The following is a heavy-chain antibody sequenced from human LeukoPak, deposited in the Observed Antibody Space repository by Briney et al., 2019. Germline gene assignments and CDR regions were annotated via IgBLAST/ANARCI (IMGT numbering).Heavy chain of an antibody. CDR3: ARAPFSKWLVYYFDY. CDR2: IYYSRST. V-gene: IGHV4-39*07. Sequence: SETLSLTCTVSGGSISSSSYYWGWIRQPPGKGLEWIGSIYYSRSTYYNPSLKSRVTISVDTSKNQFSLKLSSVTAADTAVYYCARAPFSKWLVYYFDYWGQGTLVTVSS. J-gene: IGHJ4*02. D-gene: IGHD6-19*01. CDR1: GGSISSSSYY.